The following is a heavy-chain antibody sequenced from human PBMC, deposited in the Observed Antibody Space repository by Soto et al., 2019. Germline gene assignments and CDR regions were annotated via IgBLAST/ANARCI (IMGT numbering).Heavy chain of an antibody. D-gene: IGHD5-18*01. V-gene: IGHV1-3*01. Sequence: QVQLVQSGAEVKKPGASVKVSCKASGYTFTRYAMHWVRQAPGQRLEWMGWITAVNGNTKYSQKFQGRVTITRDTPASTAYMELSSLRSEDTAVYYWAREGYQPYDYWGQGTLVTVSS. CDR2: ITAVNGNT. CDR3: AREGYQPYDY. CDR1: GYTFTRYA. J-gene: IGHJ4*02.